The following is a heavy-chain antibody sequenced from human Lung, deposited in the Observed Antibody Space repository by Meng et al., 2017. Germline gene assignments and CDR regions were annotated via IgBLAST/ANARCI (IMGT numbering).Heavy chain of an antibody. V-gene: IGHV1-2*06. Sequence: QGRLVQSGGEVKKPGASVKDSCKPSGYNCPDYYIHWVRRAPGQGLEWMGRINPKSGDTHYAQKFQARVPMTGDTSISTAYMELSGLRSDDTAMHYCARDEDISAAGKLFGDYWGQGTLVTVSS. CDR1: GYNCPDYY. J-gene: IGHJ4*02. CDR2: INPKSGDT. CDR3: ARDEDISAAGKLFGDY. D-gene: IGHD6-25*01.